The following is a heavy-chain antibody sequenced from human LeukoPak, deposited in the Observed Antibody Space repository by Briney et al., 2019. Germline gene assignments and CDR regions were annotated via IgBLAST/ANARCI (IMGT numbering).Heavy chain of an antibody. V-gene: IGHV4-39*02. CDR2: IYYSGTT. CDR1: GGSISSSSYY. D-gene: IGHD4-17*01. Sequence: SETLSLTCTVSGGSISSSSYYWGWIRQPPGKGLEWIGSIYYSGTTYYNPSLKSRVTLSVDTSKNHFSLKLSSVTAADTAVYYCARTPVTRYNWFDPWGQGTLVTVSS. J-gene: IGHJ5*02. CDR3: ARTPVTRYNWFDP.